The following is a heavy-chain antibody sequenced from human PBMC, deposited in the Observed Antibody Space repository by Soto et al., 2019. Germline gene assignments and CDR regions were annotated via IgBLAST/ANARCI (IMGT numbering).Heavy chain of an antibody. D-gene: IGHD1-1*01. V-gene: IGHV4-39*01. CDR2: IYYNGNT. J-gene: IGHJ4*02. CDR3: ARHGPLTNNWHQLNC. Sequence: QLQLQESGPGLVKPSETLSLTCTVSGGSISRSPYYWAWIRQPPGKGLQWIGNIYYNGNTFYNPSLKSRVTISIDTSKSQVSLGLSSVTASDTAVYYCARHGPLTNNWHQLNCWGQGTLVTVSS. CDR1: GGSISRSPYY.